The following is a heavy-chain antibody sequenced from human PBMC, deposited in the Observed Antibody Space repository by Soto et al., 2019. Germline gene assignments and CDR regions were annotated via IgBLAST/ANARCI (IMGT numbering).Heavy chain of an antibody. CDR2: IWYDGSNK. Sequence: QVQLVESGGGVVQPGRSLRLSCAASGFTFSSYGMHWVRQAPGKGLEWVAVIWYDGSNKYYADSVKGRFTISRDNSKNPLYLQSNRLRAEDTAVYYCAREYTYYYCSWSSDGAFDIWGQGTMVTVSS. V-gene: IGHV3-33*01. CDR1: GFTFSSYG. J-gene: IGHJ3*02. D-gene: IGHD3-10*01. CDR3: AREYTYYYCSWSSDGAFDI.